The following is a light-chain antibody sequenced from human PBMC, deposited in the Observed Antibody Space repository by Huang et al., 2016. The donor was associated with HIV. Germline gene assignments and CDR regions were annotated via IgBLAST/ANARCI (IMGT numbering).Light chain of an antibody. V-gene: IGKV2-30*02. CDR3: MQGTHWPRT. CDR1: QSLVHSDGSTY. CDR2: EGS. Sequence: DVVMTQSPLSLPVTLGQPASISCRSTQSLVHSDGSTYLNWFQQRPGQSPRRLIYEGSNRDSGVPDRFSGSGSGTDFTLKISRVESDDVGVYYCMQGTHWPRTFGQGTKVEIK. J-gene: IGKJ1*01.